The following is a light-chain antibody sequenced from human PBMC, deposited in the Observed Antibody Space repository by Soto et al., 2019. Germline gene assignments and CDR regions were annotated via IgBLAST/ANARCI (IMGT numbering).Light chain of an antibody. Sequence: DIVLTQSPGTLSLSPGDGATLSCRASQPVSSGYLAWYQQKPGQAPRLLIYCASTRAAGIPDRFSGSGSGTDFTLTISRLEPEDVAVYYCQQYGDSPLTFGQGTKVDIK. CDR3: QQYGDSPLT. CDR1: QPVSSGY. J-gene: IGKJ1*01. CDR2: CAS. V-gene: IGKV3-20*01.